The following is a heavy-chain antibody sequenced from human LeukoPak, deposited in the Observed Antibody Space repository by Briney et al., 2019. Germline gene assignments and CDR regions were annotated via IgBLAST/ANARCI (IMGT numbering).Heavy chain of an antibody. D-gene: IGHD5-18*01. CDR3: ASYSYGYNY. J-gene: IGHJ4*02. Sequence: KPSETLSLTCTVSGGSISSYYWSWIRQPPGKGLEWIGYIYYSGSTNYNPSLKSRVTISVDTSKNQFSLKLSSVTAADTAVYYCASYSYGYNYWGQGTLVTVSS. CDR1: GGSISSYY. CDR2: IYYSGST. V-gene: IGHV4-59*01.